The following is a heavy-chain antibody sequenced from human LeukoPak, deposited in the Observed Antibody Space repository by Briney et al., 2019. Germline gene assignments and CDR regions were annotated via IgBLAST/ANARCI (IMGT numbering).Heavy chain of an antibody. CDR2: IYRSGST. J-gene: IGHJ6*03. D-gene: IGHD1-26*01. CDR3: AREVSGSLRYYYYYYMDV. V-gene: IGHV4-61*09. CDR1: GGSISSGSYY. Sequence: SQTLSLTCTVSGGSISSGSYYWSWIRQPAGKRLAWIGHIYRSGSTNYNPSLKSRVTISVDTSKNQFSLKLSSVTAADTAVYYCAREVSGSLRYYYYYYMDVWGKGTTVTISS.